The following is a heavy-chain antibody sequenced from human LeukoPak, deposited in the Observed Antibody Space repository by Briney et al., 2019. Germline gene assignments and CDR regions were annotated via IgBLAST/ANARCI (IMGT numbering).Heavy chain of an antibody. D-gene: IGHD5-24*01. CDR3: ARGEMATILNPFDY. CDR2: ISSSSSYI. J-gene: IGHJ4*02. V-gene: IGHV3-21*01. Sequence: GGSPRLSCAASGFTFSSYSMNWVRQAPGKGLEWVSSISSSSSYIYYADSVKGRFTISRDNAKNSLYLQMNSLRAEDTAVYYCARGEMATILNPFDYWGQGTLVTVSS. CDR1: GFTFSSYS.